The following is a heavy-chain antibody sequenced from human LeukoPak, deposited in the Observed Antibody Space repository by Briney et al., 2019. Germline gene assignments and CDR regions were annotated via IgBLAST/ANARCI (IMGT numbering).Heavy chain of an antibody. CDR1: GGSISSYY. CDR2: IYSSGST. D-gene: IGHD5-24*01. J-gene: IGHJ4*02. Sequence: SETLSLTCTVSGGSISSYYWSWIRQPPGKGLEWIGYIYSSGSTNYNPSLKSRVTISVDTSKNQFSLKLSSVTAADTAVYYCARQCRDGSNCLFDYWGQGTLVTVSS. V-gene: IGHV4-59*08. CDR3: ARQCRDGSNCLFDY.